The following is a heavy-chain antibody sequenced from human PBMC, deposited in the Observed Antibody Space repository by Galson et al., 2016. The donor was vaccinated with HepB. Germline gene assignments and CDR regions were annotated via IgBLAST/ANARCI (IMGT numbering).Heavy chain of an antibody. CDR3: YSYGY. CDR1: GFTFSNYW. J-gene: IGHJ4*02. CDR2: INNDGSDT. V-gene: IGHV3-74*01. Sequence: SLRLSCAASGFTFSNYWIHWVRQAPGKGLVWVSRINNDGSDTYYPDAVKGRFTNSREDAKNSFYLQMNSLRAGDTAVYYCYSYGYWGQGTLVTVSS. D-gene: IGHD4-11*01.